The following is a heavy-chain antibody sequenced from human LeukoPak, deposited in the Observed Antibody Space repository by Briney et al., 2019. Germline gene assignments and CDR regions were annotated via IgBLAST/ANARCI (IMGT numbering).Heavy chain of an antibody. CDR3: AREGIVGTGGAFDI. D-gene: IGHD1-26*01. Sequence: ASVKVSCKASGCTFTGYYMHWVRQAPGQGLEWMGWINPNSGGTNYAQKFQGRVTMTRDTSISTAYMELSRLRSDDTAVYYCAREGIVGTGGAFDIWGQGTMVTVSS. CDR2: INPNSGGT. CDR1: GCTFTGYY. V-gene: IGHV1-2*02. J-gene: IGHJ3*02.